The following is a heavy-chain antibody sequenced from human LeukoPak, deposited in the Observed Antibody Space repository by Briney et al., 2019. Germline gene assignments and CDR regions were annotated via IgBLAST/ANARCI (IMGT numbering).Heavy chain of an antibody. CDR2: ISYDGSNK. CDR3: ARDLGLAAAGTGVY. Sequence: PGRSLRLSCAASGFTFSSYAMHWVRQAPGKGLEWVAVISYDGSNKYYADSVKGRFTISRDNSKNTLYLQMNSLRAEDTAVYYCARDLGLAAAGTGVYWGQGTLVTVSS. J-gene: IGHJ4*02. D-gene: IGHD6-13*01. V-gene: IGHV3-30-3*01. CDR1: GFTFSSYA.